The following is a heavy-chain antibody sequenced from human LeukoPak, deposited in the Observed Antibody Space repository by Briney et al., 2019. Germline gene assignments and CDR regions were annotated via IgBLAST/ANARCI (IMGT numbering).Heavy chain of an antibody. J-gene: IGHJ4*02. D-gene: IGHD6-13*01. CDR2: IYHSGST. CDR3: ASALSSSWCDY. CDR1: GYSISSGYY. Sequence: RASETLSLTCAVSGYSISSGYYWGWIRQPPGKGLEWIGSIYHSGSTYYNPSLKSRVTISVDTSKNQFSLKLSSVTAADTAVYYCASALSSSWCDYWGQGTLVTVSS. V-gene: IGHV4-38-2*01.